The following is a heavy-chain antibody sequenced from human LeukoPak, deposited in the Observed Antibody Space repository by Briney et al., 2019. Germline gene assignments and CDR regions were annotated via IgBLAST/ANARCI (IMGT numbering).Heavy chain of an antibody. CDR2: ISSSGIYT. V-gene: IGHV3-64D*06. J-gene: IGHJ4*02. CDR1: GFTFSSFA. CDR3: VKRGRCDDYAYDS. D-gene: IGHD4-17*01. Sequence: GGSLRLSCSASGFTFSSFAMHWVRQAPGKGLQYVSAISSSGIYTYYADAVKGRFTISRDNSRNTLYLQMTSLRGEDTAVYYCVKRGRCDDYAYDSWGQGTLVTVSS.